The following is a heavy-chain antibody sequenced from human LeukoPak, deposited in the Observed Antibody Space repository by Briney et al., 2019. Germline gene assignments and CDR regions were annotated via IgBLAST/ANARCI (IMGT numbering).Heavy chain of an antibody. D-gene: IGHD3-10*01. CDR2: IYTSGST. J-gene: IGHJ5*02. V-gene: IGHV4-4*09. Sequence: PSETLSLTCTVSGGSISSYYWSWIRQPPGKGLEWIGYIYTSGSTNYSPSLKRRVTISVDTSKNQFSLKLSSVTAADTAVYYCARRSMVRGVIWFDPWGQGTLVTVSS. CDR3: ARRSMVRGVIWFDP. CDR1: GGSISSYY.